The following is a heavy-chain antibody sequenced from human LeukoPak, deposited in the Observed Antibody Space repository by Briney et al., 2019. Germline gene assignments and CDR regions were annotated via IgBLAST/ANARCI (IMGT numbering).Heavy chain of an antibody. D-gene: IGHD4-17*01. V-gene: IGHV3-30-3*01. CDR1: GFTFRSYT. CDR2: ISSDGSNK. J-gene: IGHJ4*02. CDR3: ARGKCGDLTTYNYLVY. Sequence: GGSLRLSCAASGFTFRSYTIHWVRQAPGKGLEWVSVISSDGSNKYYADSVKGRFTLSRDISKNTLYLQMNSLRAEDTAVYYCARGKCGDLTTYNYLVYWGQGTLVTVSS.